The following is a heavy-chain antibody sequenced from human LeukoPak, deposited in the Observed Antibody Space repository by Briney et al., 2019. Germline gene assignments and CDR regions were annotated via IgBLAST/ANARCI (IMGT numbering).Heavy chain of an antibody. V-gene: IGHV4-59*01. D-gene: IGHD5-12*01. CDR2: VYYSGST. J-gene: IGHJ4*02. Sequence: SETLSLTCTVSGGSISTYYWSWIRQPPGKGLEWIGHVYYSGSTNYNPSLKSRVTISVDTSKNQFSLKLSSMTAADTAVYYCARDGSGYGGRFDYWGQGTLVTVSS. CDR3: ARDGSGYGGRFDY. CDR1: GGSISTYY.